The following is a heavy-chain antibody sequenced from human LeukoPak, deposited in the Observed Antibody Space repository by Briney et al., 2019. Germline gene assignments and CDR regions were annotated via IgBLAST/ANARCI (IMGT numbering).Heavy chain of an antibody. Sequence: ASVKVSCKASGYTFTGYYMHWVRQAPGQGLEWMGWINPNSGGTNYAQKFQGRVTMTRDTSISTAYMELSRLRSDDTAVYYCARSEADDSSGYYYSPSYHPEYFQHWGQGTLVTVSS. V-gene: IGHV1-2*02. CDR3: ARSEADDSSGYYYSPSYHPEYFQH. CDR2: INPNSGGT. D-gene: IGHD3-22*01. CDR1: GYTFTGYY. J-gene: IGHJ1*01.